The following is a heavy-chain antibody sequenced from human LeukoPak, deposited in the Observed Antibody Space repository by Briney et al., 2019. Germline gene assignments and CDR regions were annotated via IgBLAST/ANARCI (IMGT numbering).Heavy chain of an antibody. CDR2: MRGGGDNT. CDR1: GFTVSSNY. J-gene: IGHJ4*02. D-gene: IGHD1-1*01. CDR3: VKEIARATDGYFDY. V-gene: IGHV3-23*01. Sequence: PGGSLRLSCAASGFTVSSNYMSWVRQAPGKGLEWVSAMRGGGDNTYYADSVKGRFTISRDNSKNTLYLQMNSLRAEDTAVYYCVKEIARATDGYFDYWGQGTLVTVSS.